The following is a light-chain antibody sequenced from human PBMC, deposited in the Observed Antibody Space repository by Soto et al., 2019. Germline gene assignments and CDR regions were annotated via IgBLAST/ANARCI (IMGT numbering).Light chain of an antibody. CDR2: DAS. CDR1: QSISSW. CDR3: QQYNSYSTWT. V-gene: IGKV1-5*01. J-gene: IGKJ1*01. Sequence: DIQMTQSPSTLSASVGDRVTITCRASQSISSWLAWYQQKPGKATKLLIYDASSLESGVPSRFIGSGSGTEFTLTISSLQPDDFATYYCQQYNSYSTWTFGQGTKVEIK.